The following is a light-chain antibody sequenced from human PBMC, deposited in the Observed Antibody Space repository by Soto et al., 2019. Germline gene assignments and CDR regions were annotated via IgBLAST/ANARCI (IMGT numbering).Light chain of an antibody. V-gene: IGKV3-11*01. Sequence: EIVLTQSPATLSLSPGERATLSCRASQSVSSYLAWYQQKPGQAPRPLIYDASNRATGIPARFSGSGSRTDFTLTISSLEPEDFAVYCCQQRSNWPPYTFGQGTKLEIK. CDR1: QSVSSY. CDR2: DAS. J-gene: IGKJ2*01. CDR3: QQRSNWPPYT.